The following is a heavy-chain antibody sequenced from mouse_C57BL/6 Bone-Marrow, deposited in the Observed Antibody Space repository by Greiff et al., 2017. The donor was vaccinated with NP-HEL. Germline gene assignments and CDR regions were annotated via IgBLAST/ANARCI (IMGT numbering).Heavy chain of an antibody. Sequence: EVQLVESGGDLVKPGGSLKLSCAASGFTFSSYGMSWVRQTPDKRLEWVATISSGGSYTYYPDSVKGRFTISRDNAKNTLSLQMSSLKSEDTAMDYCARDSGSSYPYYAMDYWGQGTSVTVSS. V-gene: IGHV5-6*01. J-gene: IGHJ4*01. CDR1: GFTFSSYG. CDR2: ISSGGSYT. CDR3: ARDSGSSYPYYAMDY. D-gene: IGHD1-1*01.